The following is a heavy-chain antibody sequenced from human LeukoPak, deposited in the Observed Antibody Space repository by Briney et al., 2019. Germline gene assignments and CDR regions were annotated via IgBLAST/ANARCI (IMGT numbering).Heavy chain of an antibody. V-gene: IGHV3-23*01. CDR1: GFTFSSYA. CDR3: AKGIQPIDY. D-gene: IGHD5-18*01. J-gene: IGHJ4*02. CDR2: ISGSDGST. Sequence: TGGSLILSCAASGFTFSSYAMSWVRQAPGKGLEWVSAISGSDGSTYYADSVKGRFTISRDNSKNTLYLQMSSLRAEDMAVYYCAKGIQPIDYWGQGTLVTVSS.